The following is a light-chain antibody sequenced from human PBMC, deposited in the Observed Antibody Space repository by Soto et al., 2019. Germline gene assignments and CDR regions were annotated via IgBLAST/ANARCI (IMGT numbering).Light chain of an antibody. V-gene: IGLV1-44*01. CDR1: SSNIGRHT. Sequence: QTVLTQPPSASGTPGQRVTISCSGGSSNIGRHTVNWYQQLPGTAPKLLIQSSDKRPSGVPDRFSGSTSGTSGSLAISGLQSEDEADYYCAAWDDSLNGHVFGTGTKLPS. J-gene: IGLJ1*01. CDR3: AAWDDSLNGHV. CDR2: SSD.